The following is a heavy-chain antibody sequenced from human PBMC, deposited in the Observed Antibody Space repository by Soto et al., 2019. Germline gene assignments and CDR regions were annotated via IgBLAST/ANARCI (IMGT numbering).Heavy chain of an antibody. V-gene: IGHV1-18*01. D-gene: IGHD3-3*01. CDR3: ARDREYYDFWSGQTWFDP. J-gene: IGHJ5*02. CDR1: GYTFTSYG. CDR2: ISAYNGNT. Sequence: ASVKVSCKASGYTFTSYGISWVRQAPGQGLEWMGWISAYNGNTNYAQKLQGRVTMTTDTSTSTAYMELRSLRSDDTAVYYCARDREYYDFWSGQTWFDPWGQGTLVTVS.